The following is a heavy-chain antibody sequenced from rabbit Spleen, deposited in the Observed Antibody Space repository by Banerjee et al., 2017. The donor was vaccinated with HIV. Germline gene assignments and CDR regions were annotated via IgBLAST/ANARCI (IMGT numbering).Heavy chain of an antibody. CDR2: IAGSGSGFT. Sequence: QSLEESGGDLVKPGASLTLTCTASGFSFSSSDYMCWVRQAPGKGLEWISCIAGSGSGFTYSATWAKGRFTISKTSSTTVTLQMTSLTAADTATYFCARFYAGYGDFGHAAMWGQGTLVTVS. D-gene: IGHD7-1*01. CDR3: ARFYAGYGDFGHAAM. V-gene: IGHV1S40*01. J-gene: IGHJ4*01. CDR1: GFSFSSSDY.